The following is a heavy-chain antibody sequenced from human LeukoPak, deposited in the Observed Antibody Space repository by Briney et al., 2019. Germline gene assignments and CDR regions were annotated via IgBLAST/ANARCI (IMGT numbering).Heavy chain of an antibody. CDR3: ARESGSYYGWFDP. Sequence: GGSLRLSCAASGFTFSSYAMSWARQAPGKGLEWVAVIWYDGSNKYYADSVKGRFTISRDNSKNTLYLQMNSLRAEDTAVYYCARESGSYYGWFDPWGQGTLVTVSS. CDR1: GFTFSSYA. J-gene: IGHJ5*02. D-gene: IGHD1-26*01. V-gene: IGHV3-33*08. CDR2: IWYDGSNK.